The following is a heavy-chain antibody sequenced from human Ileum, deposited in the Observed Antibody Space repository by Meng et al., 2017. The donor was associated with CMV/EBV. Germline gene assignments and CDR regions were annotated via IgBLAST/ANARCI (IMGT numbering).Heavy chain of an antibody. CDR3: VRVFNYDFWDGYSDYYFDY. V-gene: IGHV3-30*04. CDR1: GFTFSSYA. Sequence: GGSLRLSCAASGFTFSSYAMHWVRQAPGKGLEWVAVISYDGSNKYYADSVKGRFTISRDNSKNTLYLQMNSLRAEDTAVYYCVRVFNYDFWDGYSDYYFDYWGQGTLVTVSS. J-gene: IGHJ4*02. CDR2: ISYDGSNK. D-gene: IGHD3-3*01.